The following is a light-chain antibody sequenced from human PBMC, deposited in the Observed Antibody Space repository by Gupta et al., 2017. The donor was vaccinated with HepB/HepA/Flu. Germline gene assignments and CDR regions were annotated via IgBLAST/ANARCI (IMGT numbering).Light chain of an antibody. CDR1: QSVSSK. Sequence: EVVMTQSPATLSLSPGERATLSCRASQSVSSKLAWYQQKPGQAPRLLIYGASTRATGIPARFSGSGSGTEFTLTISSLQSEDFGLYYCQQYDNWPPLTFGGGTKVEIK. J-gene: IGKJ4*01. CDR3: QQYDNWPPLT. V-gene: IGKV3-15*01. CDR2: GAS.